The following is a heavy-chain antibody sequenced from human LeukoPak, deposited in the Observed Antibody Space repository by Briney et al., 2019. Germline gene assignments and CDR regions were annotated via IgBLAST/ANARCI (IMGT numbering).Heavy chain of an antibody. Sequence: GASVKVSCKASGYTFNSYDINWVRQATGQGLVWMGWMNPNTGNTGYGERFQGRVTMTRDNSISTAYMELSSLRSEDTAVYYCARSWFGEPSMGYWGQGTLLTVSS. CDR3: ARSWFGEPSMGY. CDR2: MNPNTGNT. J-gene: IGHJ4*02. D-gene: IGHD3-10*01. V-gene: IGHV1-8*01. CDR1: GYTFNSYD.